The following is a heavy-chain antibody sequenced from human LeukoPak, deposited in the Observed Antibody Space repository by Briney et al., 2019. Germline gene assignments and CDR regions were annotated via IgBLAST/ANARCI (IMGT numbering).Heavy chain of an antibody. Sequence: ASVKVSCKASGYTFTGYYMHWVRQAPGQGLEWMGWINPNSGGTNYAQKFQGRVTMTRDTSISTAYMKLSRLRSDDTAVYYCARAPYDILTGYYYYYMDVWGKGTTVTVSS. CDR1: GYTFTGYY. V-gene: IGHV1-2*02. D-gene: IGHD3-9*01. CDR3: ARAPYDILTGYYYYYMDV. CDR2: INPNSGGT. J-gene: IGHJ6*03.